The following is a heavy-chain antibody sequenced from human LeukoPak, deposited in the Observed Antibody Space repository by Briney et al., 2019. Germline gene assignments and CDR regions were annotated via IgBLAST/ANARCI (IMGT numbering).Heavy chain of an antibody. CDR2: INPNSGGT. CDR3: ARGYVVVPVAMQYYYMDV. CDR1: GNTFTGYY. V-gene: IGHV1-2*02. Sequence: GASVKVSCKASGNTFTGYYMHWVRQAPGQGLEWMGWINPNSGGTDYAQKFQGRVTMTRDTSITTAYMELSRLRSDDTAVYYCARGYVVVPVAMQYYYMDVWGKGTTVTASS. D-gene: IGHD2-2*01. J-gene: IGHJ6*03.